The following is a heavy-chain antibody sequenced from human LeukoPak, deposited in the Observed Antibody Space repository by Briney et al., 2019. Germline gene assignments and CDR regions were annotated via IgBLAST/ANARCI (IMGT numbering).Heavy chain of an antibody. D-gene: IGHD6-19*01. V-gene: IGHV4-4*07. J-gene: IGHJ6*03. CDR3: ARDPRIAVAGTHYYYMDV. CDR1: GGSISSYY. CDR2: IYTSGST. Sequence: PSETLSLTCTVSGGSISSYYWSWIRQPAGKGLEWIGRIYTSGSTNYNPSLKSRVTMSVDTSKNPFSLKLSSVTAADTAVYYCARDPRIAVAGTHYYYMDVWGKGTTVTISS.